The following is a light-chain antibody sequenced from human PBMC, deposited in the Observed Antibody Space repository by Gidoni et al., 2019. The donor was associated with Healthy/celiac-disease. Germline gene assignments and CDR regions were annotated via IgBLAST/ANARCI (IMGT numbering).Light chain of an antibody. CDR3: QQSHSTPPT. CDR2: AAS. Sequence: DIQMTQSPSSLSASVGDRVTITCRASQSISYYLNWYQQKPGKAPKLLIYAASSLQSGVPSRLNGSGSGTEFTLTISSLQPEDSATYYCQQSHSTPPTFGQGTKVEIK. CDR1: QSISYY. J-gene: IGKJ1*01. V-gene: IGKV1-39*01.